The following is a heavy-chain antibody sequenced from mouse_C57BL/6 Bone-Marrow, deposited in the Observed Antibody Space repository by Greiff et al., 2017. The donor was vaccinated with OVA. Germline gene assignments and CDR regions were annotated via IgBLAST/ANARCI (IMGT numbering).Heavy chain of an antibody. D-gene: IGHD1-1*01. CDR3: ASRIYYYGSSEAY. CDR2: IYPRSGNT. Sequence: VQLVESGAELARPGASVKLSCKASGYTFTSYGISWVKQRTGQGLEWIGEIYPRSGNTYYNEKFKGKATLTADKSSSTAYMELRSLTSEDSAVYFCASRIYYYGSSEAYWGQGTLVTVSA. J-gene: IGHJ3*01. CDR1: GYTFTSYG. V-gene: IGHV1-81*01.